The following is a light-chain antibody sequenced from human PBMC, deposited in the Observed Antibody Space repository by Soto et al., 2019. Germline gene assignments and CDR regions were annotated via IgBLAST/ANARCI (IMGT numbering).Light chain of an antibody. J-gene: IGKJ2*01. V-gene: IGKV3-20*01. CDR2: GAA. Sequence: EIVLTQSPGTLSLSPGERATLSCRASQSFSSGYLAWYQQKLGQAPRLLINGAASTATGIPDRISRSGSGTDFTLNISRREPEDFGVYYCQHYGNTRFTFGQGTKLEIK. CDR1: QSFSSGY. CDR3: QHYGNTRFT.